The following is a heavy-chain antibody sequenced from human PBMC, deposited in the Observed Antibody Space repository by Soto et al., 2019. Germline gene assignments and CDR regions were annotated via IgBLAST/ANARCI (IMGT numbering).Heavy chain of an antibody. D-gene: IGHD1-7*01. CDR3: ARDPGDWNYEFGNWFDP. V-gene: IGHV1-69*04. J-gene: IGHJ5*02. CDR2: IIPILGIA. Sequence: ASVKVSCKASGGTFSSYTISWVRQAPGQGLEWMGRIIPILGIANYAQKFQGRVTITADKSTSTAYMELSSLRSEDTAVYYCARDPGDWNYEFGNWFDPWGQGTLVTVSS. CDR1: GGTFSSYT.